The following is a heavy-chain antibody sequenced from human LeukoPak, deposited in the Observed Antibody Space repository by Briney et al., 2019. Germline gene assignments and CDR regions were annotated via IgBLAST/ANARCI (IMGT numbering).Heavy chain of an antibody. V-gene: IGHV4-34*01. Sequence: SETLSLTCAVYGGSFSGYYWSRIRQPPGKGLEWIGEINHSGSTNYNPSLKSRVTISVDTSKNQFSLKLSSVTAADTAVYYCARDPMSHWGPDWFDPWGQGTLVTVSS. J-gene: IGHJ5*02. D-gene: IGHD7-27*01. CDR2: INHSGST. CDR1: GGSFSGYY. CDR3: ARDPMSHWGPDWFDP.